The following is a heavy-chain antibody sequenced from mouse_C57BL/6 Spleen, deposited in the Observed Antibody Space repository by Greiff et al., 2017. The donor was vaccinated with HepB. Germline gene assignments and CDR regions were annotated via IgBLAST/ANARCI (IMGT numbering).Heavy chain of an antibody. Sequence: QVQLQQPGAELVRPGSSVKLSCKASGYTFTSYWMHWVKQRPIQGLEWIGNIDPSDSETHYNQKFKDKATLTVDKSSSTAYMQLSSLTSEDSAVYYCARTYYYGSPWYFDVWGTGTTVTVSS. V-gene: IGHV1-52*01. D-gene: IGHD1-1*01. CDR1: GYTFTSYW. CDR3: ARTYYYGSPWYFDV. CDR2: IDPSDSET. J-gene: IGHJ1*03.